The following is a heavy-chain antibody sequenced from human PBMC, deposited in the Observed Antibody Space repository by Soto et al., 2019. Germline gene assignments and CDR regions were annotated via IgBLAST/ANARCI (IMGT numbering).Heavy chain of an antibody. J-gene: IGHJ4*02. CDR3: ARGLYGSGWPD. D-gene: IGHD6-19*01. V-gene: IGHV3-23*01. CDR1: GFTFSNSG. CDR2: IGGSGSST. Sequence: GASVKVSCAASGFTFSNSGMNWVGQAPGKGLEWVSGIGGSGSSTDYADSVKGRFTVSRDNSKNTLYLQMNSLRAEDTAVYYCARGLYGSGWPDWGQGALVTVSS.